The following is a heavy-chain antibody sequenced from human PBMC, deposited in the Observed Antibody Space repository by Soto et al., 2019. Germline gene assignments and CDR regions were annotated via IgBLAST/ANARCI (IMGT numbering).Heavy chain of an antibody. V-gene: IGHV4-34*01. Sequence: QVQLQQWGAGLLKPSETLSLTCAVYGGSFSDFYWTWIRQPPGKGLEWIGEINHSGSTNYNPSLKSRVAISVDTSKTPFSLNLTSVTAADTAVYYCGPRGAVADPRGYWGQGTLVTVSS. CDR3: GPRGAVADPRGY. CDR2: INHSGST. CDR1: GGSFSDFY. D-gene: IGHD6-19*01. J-gene: IGHJ4*02.